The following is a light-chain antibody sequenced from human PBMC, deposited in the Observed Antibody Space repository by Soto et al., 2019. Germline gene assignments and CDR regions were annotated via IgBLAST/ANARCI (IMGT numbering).Light chain of an antibody. CDR3: VLFLRGDIGV. V-gene: IGLV8-61*01. CDR1: SGSVSTSQY. CDR2: STN. Sequence: QTVVTQEPSFSVSPGGTVTLTCGLRSGSVSTSQYPSWYQQTPGQPPRTLIHSTNVRSSGVPDRFSGSILGNKAALTITGAQADDESVYYCVLFLRGDIGVFGGGTKLTVL. J-gene: IGLJ3*02.